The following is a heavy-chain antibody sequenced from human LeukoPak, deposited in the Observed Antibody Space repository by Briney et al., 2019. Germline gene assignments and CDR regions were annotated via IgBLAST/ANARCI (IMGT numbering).Heavy chain of an antibody. D-gene: IGHD6-19*01. Sequence: PGGSLRLSCAASGFTFSSYSMNWVRQAPGKGLEWVSSISSSSSYIYYADSVKGRFTISRDNAKNSLYLQMNSLRAEDTAVYYCARDSGIAVAGPNWFDPWGQGTLVTVSS. CDR3: ARDSGIAVAGPNWFDP. CDR1: GFTFSSYS. CDR2: ISSSSSYI. V-gene: IGHV3-21*01. J-gene: IGHJ5*02.